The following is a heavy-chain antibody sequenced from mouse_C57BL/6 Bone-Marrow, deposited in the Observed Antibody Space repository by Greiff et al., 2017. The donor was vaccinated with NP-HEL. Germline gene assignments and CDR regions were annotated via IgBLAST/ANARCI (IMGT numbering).Heavy chain of an antibody. CDR2: IYPGSGST. D-gene: IGHD2-1*01. CDR3: ARSGGNPPSYFDY. Sequence: QVQLQQPGAELVKPGASVKMSCKASGYTFTSYWITWVKQRPGQGLEWIGDIYPGSGSTNYNEKFKSKATLTVDTSSSTAYMQLSSLTSEDAAVYYCARSGGNPPSYFDYWGQGTTLTVSS. CDR1: GYTFTSYW. J-gene: IGHJ2*01. V-gene: IGHV1-55*01.